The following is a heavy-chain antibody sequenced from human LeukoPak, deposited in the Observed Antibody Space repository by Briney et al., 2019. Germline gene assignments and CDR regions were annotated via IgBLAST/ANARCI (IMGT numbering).Heavy chain of an antibody. Sequence: GGSLRLSCKGSGYRFTSNWIAWVRQMPGKGLEWMGIIYPGDPDTRYSPSFQGQVTISADKSISTAYLQWSSLRASDTAIYFCAYGKYYFDYWGQGTLVTVSS. CDR2: IYPGDPDT. CDR3: AYGKYYFDY. V-gene: IGHV5-51*01. CDR1: GYRFTSNW. D-gene: IGHD3-16*01. J-gene: IGHJ4*02.